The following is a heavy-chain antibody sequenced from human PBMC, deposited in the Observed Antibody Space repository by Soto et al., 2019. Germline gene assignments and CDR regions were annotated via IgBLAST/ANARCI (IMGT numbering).Heavy chain of an antibody. CDR3: AKLMGMILTGRAPSHGMDV. CDR1: GFTFSSYA. Sequence: PGGSLRLSCAASGFTFSSYAMSWFRQAPGKGLEWVPAISGSGGSTYYADSVKGRFTISRDNSKNTLYLQMNSLRAEDTAVYYCAKLMGMILTGRAPSHGMDVWGQGTTVTVSS. J-gene: IGHJ6*02. CDR2: ISGSGGST. D-gene: IGHD3-9*01. V-gene: IGHV3-23*01.